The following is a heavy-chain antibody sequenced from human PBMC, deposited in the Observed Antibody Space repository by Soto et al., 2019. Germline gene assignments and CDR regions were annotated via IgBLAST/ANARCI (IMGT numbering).Heavy chain of an antibody. J-gene: IGHJ5*02. CDR2: IYWDDDK. CDR1: GFSLTTRGVG. Sequence: QITLKESGPTLVKPTQTLTLTCTFSGFSLTTRGVGVGWIRQPPGKALECLALIYWDDDKRYSPSLQSRLSTXNXPXXSRMVLTRTNVAPVDTATYYCPHIPNDHQFDWFDPWGQGTLVSVSS. D-gene: IGHD3-10*01. V-gene: IGHV2-5*02. CDR3: PHIPNDHQFDWFDP.